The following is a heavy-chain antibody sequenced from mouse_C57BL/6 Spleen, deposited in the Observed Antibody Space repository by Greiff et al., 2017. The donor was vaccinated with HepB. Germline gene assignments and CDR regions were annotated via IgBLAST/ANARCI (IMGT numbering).Heavy chain of an antibody. CDR1: GYTFTDYN. V-gene: IGHV1-18*01. Sequence: VQLQQSGPELVKPGASVKIPCKASGYTFTDYNMDWVKQSHGKSLEWIGDINPNNGGTIYNQKFKGKATLTVDKSSSTAYMELRSLTSEDTAVYYCARSGTTAPFAYWGQGTLVTVSA. CDR2: INPNNGGT. D-gene: IGHD1-2*01. J-gene: IGHJ3*01. CDR3: ARSGTTAPFAY.